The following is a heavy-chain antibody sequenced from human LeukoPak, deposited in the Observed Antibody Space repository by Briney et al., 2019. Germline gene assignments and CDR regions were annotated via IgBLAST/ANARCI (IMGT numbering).Heavy chain of an antibody. Sequence: GGSLRLSCAASGFSFSIYNMIWVRQAPGKGLEWVSSINRIGRFMFYAGSVKGRFTISRDNAKDSVYLQMDSLRVEDTAVYYCAKCQGKHYQLPIDYWGQGTLVTVSS. CDR3: AKCQGKHYQLPIDY. CDR2: INRIGRFM. CDR1: GFSFSIYN. J-gene: IGHJ4*02. V-gene: IGHV3-21*01. D-gene: IGHD2-2*01.